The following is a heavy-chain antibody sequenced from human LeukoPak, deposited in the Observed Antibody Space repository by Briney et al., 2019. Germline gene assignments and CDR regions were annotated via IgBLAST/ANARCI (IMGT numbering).Heavy chain of an antibody. D-gene: IGHD3-3*01. CDR3: ARGRYDFWSGYIQPRTYYYGMDV. V-gene: IGHV3-53*01. CDR2: IYSGGST. CDR1: GFTVSSNY. Sequence: GGSLRLSCAASGFTVSSNYMSWVRQAPGKGLEWVSVIYSGGSTYYADSVKGRFTISRDNAKNSLYLQMNSLRAEDTAVYYCARGRYDFWSGYIQPRTYYYGMDVWGQGTTVIVSS. J-gene: IGHJ6*02.